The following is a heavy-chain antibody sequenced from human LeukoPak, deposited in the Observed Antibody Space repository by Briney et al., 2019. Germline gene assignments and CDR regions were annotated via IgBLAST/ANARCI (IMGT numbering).Heavy chain of an antibody. CDR1: GFTVSSSY. J-gene: IGHJ4*02. D-gene: IGHD4-23*01. V-gene: IGHV3-66*01. Sequence: PGGSLRLSCAASGFTVSSSYMSWVRQAPGKGLEWVSIISSAGTTYYADSVKGRFTISRDNSKNTVYLQVNSLRDEDTAVYYCARDFYGGSDYWGQGTLVSVSS. CDR3: ARDFYGGSDY. CDR2: ISSAGTT.